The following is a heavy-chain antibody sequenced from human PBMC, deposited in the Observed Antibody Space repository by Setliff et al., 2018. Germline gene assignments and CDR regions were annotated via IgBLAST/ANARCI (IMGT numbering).Heavy chain of an antibody. CDR2: IWGAGGTK. Sequence: PGGSLRLSCAASGFTFSTYRMHWVRQAPGKGLEWVAVIWGAGGTKYHADSVKGRFTISRDNSKNTLYLQMNSLRPEDTAVYYCARTCSGSGCYAGLESWGQGTPVTVSS. V-gene: IGHV3-33*08. J-gene: IGHJ4*02. CDR1: GFTFSTYR. CDR3: ARTCSGSGCYAGLES. D-gene: IGHD2-15*01.